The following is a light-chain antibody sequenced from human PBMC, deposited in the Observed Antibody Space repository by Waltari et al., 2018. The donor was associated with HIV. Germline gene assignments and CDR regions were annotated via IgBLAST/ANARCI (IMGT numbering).Light chain of an antibody. CDR1: ESVNSN. J-gene: IGKJ5*01. CDR2: GAS. V-gene: IGKV3D-15*01. CDR3: QQYYKWPLT. Sequence: EIVMIQSPGTLSVSPGERATLSCRASESVNSNLAWYQQKPGQAPRLIIFGASTRATGIAARFSGSASGTEFTLTISRLQSEDFAVYYCQQYYKWPLTFGQGTRLEIK.